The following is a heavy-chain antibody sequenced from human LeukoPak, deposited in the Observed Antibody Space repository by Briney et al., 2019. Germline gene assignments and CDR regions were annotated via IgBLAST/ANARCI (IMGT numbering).Heavy chain of an antibody. D-gene: IGHD2-8*02. Sequence: SETLSLTCAVYGGSFSVYYWSWIRQPPGKGLEWIGEINHSGSTNYNPSLKSRVTISVDTSKNQFSLKLSSVTAADTAVYYCARQATGGGLGWFDPWGQGTLVTVSS. J-gene: IGHJ5*02. CDR3: ARQATGGGLGWFDP. V-gene: IGHV4-34*01. CDR2: INHSGST. CDR1: GGSFSVYY.